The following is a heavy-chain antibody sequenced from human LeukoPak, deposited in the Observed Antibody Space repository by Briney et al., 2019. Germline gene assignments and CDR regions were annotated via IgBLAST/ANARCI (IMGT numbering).Heavy chain of an antibody. D-gene: IGHD6-25*01. CDR1: GFTFSDYY. J-gene: IGHJ3*02. V-gene: IGHV4-34*01. Sequence: PGGSLRLSCAASGFTFSDYYMSWIRQPPGKGLEWVGEINHSGTTNYNPSLKSRVTISVDTSKNQFSLKLSSVTAADTAVYYCARSDGRRAFDIWGQGTMVTVSS. CDR3: ARSDGRRAFDI. CDR2: INHSGTT.